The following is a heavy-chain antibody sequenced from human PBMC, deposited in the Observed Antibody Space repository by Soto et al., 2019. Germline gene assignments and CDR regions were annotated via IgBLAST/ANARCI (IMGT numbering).Heavy chain of an antibody. D-gene: IGHD3-16*02. V-gene: IGHV1-24*01. Sequence: ASVKVSCKVSGYTLTELSMHWVRQAPGKGLEWMGGLDPEDGETIYAQKFQGRVTMTEDTSTDTAYMELSSLRSEDTAVYYCATAYKRLRLGELSLLAFDIWGQGTMVTVSS. CDR2: LDPEDGET. CDR1: GYTLTELS. CDR3: ATAYKRLRLGELSLLAFDI. J-gene: IGHJ3*02.